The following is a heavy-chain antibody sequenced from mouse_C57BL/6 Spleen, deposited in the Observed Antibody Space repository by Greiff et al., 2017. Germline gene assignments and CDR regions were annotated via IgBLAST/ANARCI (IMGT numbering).Heavy chain of an antibody. CDR2: IDPSDSYT. V-gene: IGHV1-59*01. J-gene: IGHJ4*01. CDR3: ARGGYAMDY. CDR1: GYTFTSYW. Sequence: QVQLQQPGAELVRPGTSVKLSCKASGYTFTSYWMHWVKQRPGQGLEWIGVIDPSDSYTNYNQKFKGKATLTVDTSSSTAYMQLSSLTSEDSAVYYCARGGYAMDYGGQGTSVTVSS.